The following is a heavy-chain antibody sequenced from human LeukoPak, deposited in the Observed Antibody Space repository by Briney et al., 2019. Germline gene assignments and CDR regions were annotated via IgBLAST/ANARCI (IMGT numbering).Heavy chain of an antibody. Sequence: SETLSLTCTVSGGSISSYYWGWIRQPPGKGLEWIGSIYHSGSTYYNPSLKSRVTISVDTSKNQFSLKLSSVTAADTAVYYCARAIEKLGAIDIWGQGTMVTVSS. CDR2: IYHSGST. CDR3: ARAIEKLGAIDI. CDR1: GGSISSYY. J-gene: IGHJ3*02. V-gene: IGHV4-38-2*02.